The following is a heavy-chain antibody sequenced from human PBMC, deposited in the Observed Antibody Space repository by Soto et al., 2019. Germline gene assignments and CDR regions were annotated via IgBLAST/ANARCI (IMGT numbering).Heavy chain of an antibody. CDR2: IIPILGIA. Sequence: ASVKVSCKASGGTFSSYTISWVRQAPGQGLEWMGRIIPILGIANYAQKFQGRVTITADKSTSTAYMELSSLRSEDTAVYYCARDLTDCSGGSCQPDAFDIWGQGTMVTVSS. D-gene: IGHD2-15*01. V-gene: IGHV1-69*04. CDR3: ARDLTDCSGGSCQPDAFDI. J-gene: IGHJ3*02. CDR1: GGTFSSYT.